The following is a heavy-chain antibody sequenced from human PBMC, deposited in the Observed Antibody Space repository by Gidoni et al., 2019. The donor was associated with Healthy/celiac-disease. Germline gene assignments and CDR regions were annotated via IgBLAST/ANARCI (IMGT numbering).Heavy chain of an antibody. CDR3: AKEGGSSWFYYYYYMDV. CDR1: GFSLCSYC. V-gene: IGHV3-30*18. CDR2: ISYDGSNK. Sequence: QVQLVESGGGVVQPGLSLRLSCAASGFSLCSYCMHWGRQAPGNGLEWVAVISYDGSNKYYADSVKGRFTISRDNSKNTLYLQMNSLRAEDTAVYYCAKEGGSSWFYYYYYMDVWGKGTTVTVSS. D-gene: IGHD6-13*01. J-gene: IGHJ6*03.